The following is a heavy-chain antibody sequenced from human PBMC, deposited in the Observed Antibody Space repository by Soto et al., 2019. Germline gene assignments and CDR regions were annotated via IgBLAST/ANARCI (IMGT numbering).Heavy chain of an antibody. J-gene: IGHJ4*02. CDR2: IYWDDDK. D-gene: IGHD1-1*01. CDR3: AHRVGLQGNWNGGYFDF. V-gene: IGHV2-5*02. CDR1: GFSLATSGVG. Sequence: QVTLEESGPTRVKPTQTLTLTCTFSGFSLATSGVGVGWVRQPPGKALERLAPIYWDDDKRYSPSLRSRLTVTKDTSRNQVVLTMTNMDPVDTATYYCAHRVGLQGNWNGGYFDFWGQGALVTVSS.